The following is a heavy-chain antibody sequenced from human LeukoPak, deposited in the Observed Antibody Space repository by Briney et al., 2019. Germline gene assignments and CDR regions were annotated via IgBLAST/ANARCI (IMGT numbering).Heavy chain of an antibody. CDR2: IKQDGSEK. J-gene: IGHJ4*02. Sequence: GGSLRLSCAAPGFTFISNWRSWVRQAPGKGREWVANIKQDGSEKYYVDSVKGRFTISRDNAKNSLYLQMNSLRAEDTAVYYCARDHGYYGSGSYFDYWGQGTLVTVSS. V-gene: IGHV3-7*01. CDR3: ARDHGYYGSGSYFDY. D-gene: IGHD3-10*01. CDR1: GFTFISNW.